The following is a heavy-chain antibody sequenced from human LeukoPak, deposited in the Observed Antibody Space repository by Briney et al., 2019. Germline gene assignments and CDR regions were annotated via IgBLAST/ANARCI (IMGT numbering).Heavy chain of an antibody. CDR3: ARDLGYCSGGSCNYGMDV. J-gene: IGHJ6*02. Sequence: SETLSLTCAVYGGSFSGYYWSWIRQPPGKGLEWIGEINHSGSTNYNPSLKSRVTISVDTSKNQFSLKLSSVTAADTAVYYCARDLGYCSGGSCNYGMDVWGQGTTVTVSS. CDR1: GGSFSGYY. D-gene: IGHD2-15*01. CDR2: INHSGST. V-gene: IGHV4-34*01.